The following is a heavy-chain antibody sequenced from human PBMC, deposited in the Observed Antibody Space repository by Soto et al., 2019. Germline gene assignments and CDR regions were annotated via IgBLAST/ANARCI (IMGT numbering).Heavy chain of an antibody. V-gene: IGHV4-34*01. CDR1: GGSFSGYY. J-gene: IGHJ4*02. CDR2: INHSGST. CDR3: ARETYGDFAYFDY. D-gene: IGHD4-17*01. Sequence: SETLSLTCAVYGGSFSGYYWSWIRQPPGKGLEWIGEINHSGSTNYNPSLKSRVTISVDTSKNQFSLKLSSVTAADTAVYYCARETYGDFAYFDYWGQGTLVTVSS.